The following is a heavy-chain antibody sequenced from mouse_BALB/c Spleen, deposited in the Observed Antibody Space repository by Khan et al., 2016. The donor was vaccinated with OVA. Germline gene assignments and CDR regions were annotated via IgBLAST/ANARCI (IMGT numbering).Heavy chain of an antibody. V-gene: IGHV5-17*02. D-gene: IGHD1-1*01. CDR2: ISRDSNTI. CDR1: GFTFTSYG. CDR3: ATSYFYGYYFDY. Sequence: LVQSGGSRKLSCAASGFTFTSYGMHWLRQAPEQGLAWVASISRDSNTISYADTVKGRFTISRDNPKNTLFLQMTSLRSGDTAMYFCATSYFYGYYFDYWGQGTTLTVSS. J-gene: IGHJ2*01.